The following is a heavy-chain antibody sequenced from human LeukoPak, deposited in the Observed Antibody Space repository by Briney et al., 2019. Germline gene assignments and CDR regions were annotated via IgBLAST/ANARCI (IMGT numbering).Heavy chain of an antibody. CDR1: GFTFSSYS. D-gene: IGHD1-14*01. CDR3: ASPRTRNRWFDP. Sequence: GGSLRLSCAASGFTFSSYSMSWVRQAPGRGLEWVANIKQDGSEKYYVDSVKGRFTISRDNAQNSLYLQKNSLKADDTAVYYRASPRTRNRWFDPWGQGTLVTVSS. J-gene: IGHJ5*02. V-gene: IGHV3-7*01. CDR2: IKQDGSEK.